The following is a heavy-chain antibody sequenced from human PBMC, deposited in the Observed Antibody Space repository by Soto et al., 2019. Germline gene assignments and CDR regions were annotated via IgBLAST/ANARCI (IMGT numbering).Heavy chain of an antibody. D-gene: IGHD6-13*01. J-gene: IGHJ5*02. V-gene: IGHV1-69*13. CDR3: ARVFHPGVSSSWYSVVGWFDP. CDR2: IIPIFGTA. CDR1: GGTFSSYA. Sequence: SVKVSCKASGGTFSSYAISWVRQAPGQGLEWMGGIIPIFGTANYAQKFQGRVTITADESTSTAYMELSSLRSEDTAVYYCARVFHPGVSSSWYSVVGWFDPWGQGTLVTAPQ.